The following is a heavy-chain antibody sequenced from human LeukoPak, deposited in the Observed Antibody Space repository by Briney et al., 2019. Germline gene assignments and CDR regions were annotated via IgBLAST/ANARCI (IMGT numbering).Heavy chain of an antibody. D-gene: IGHD5-12*01. CDR2: ISSSSSYI. Sequence: GGSLRLSCAASGFTFSSYSMNWVRQAPGRGLEWVSSISSSSSYIYYADSVKGRFTISRDNAKNSLYLQMNSLRAEDTAVYYCARVSPPSGYGYYFDYWGQGTLVTVSS. V-gene: IGHV3-21*01. CDR1: GFTFSSYS. CDR3: ARVSPPSGYGYYFDY. J-gene: IGHJ4*02.